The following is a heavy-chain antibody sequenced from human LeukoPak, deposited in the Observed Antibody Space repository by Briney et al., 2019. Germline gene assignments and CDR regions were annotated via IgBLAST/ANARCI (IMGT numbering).Heavy chain of an antibody. D-gene: IGHD1-1*01. V-gene: IGHV1-2*02. Sequence: ASVKVSCKASGYTFTGDYIHWVRQAPGQGLEWMGWMNPNTGGTKNAQKFQGRITMTRDTSVTTAYMGLSRLTFDATAVYYCARSSITIYDAFDLWGQGTMVTVSS. CDR3: ARSSITIYDAFDL. J-gene: IGHJ3*01. CDR1: GYTFTGDY. CDR2: MNPNTGGT.